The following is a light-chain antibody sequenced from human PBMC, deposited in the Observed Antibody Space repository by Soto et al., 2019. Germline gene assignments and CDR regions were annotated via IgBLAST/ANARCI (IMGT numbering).Light chain of an antibody. J-gene: IGKJ1*01. CDR3: QEYNDYSWT. CDR2: KAF. CDR1: QSIGIW. Sequence: IQMTQSPSTLSASVGDRVAITCRASQSIGIWLAWYQQKPGKAPRFLIYKAFSLESGVPSRFSGSGYGTEFTLTIGSLQPDDLATYYCQEYNDYSWTFGQGTMVAIK. V-gene: IGKV1-5*03.